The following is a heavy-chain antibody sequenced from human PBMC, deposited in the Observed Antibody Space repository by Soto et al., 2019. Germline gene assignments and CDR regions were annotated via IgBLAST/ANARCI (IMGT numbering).Heavy chain of an antibody. CDR3: ATAGLTGTV. V-gene: IGHV3-48*03. CDR1: GFTFSSYE. Sequence: QLVESGGGSVQPGRSLRLSCAPSGFTFSSYEMNWVRQAPGKGLEWVSYISVSGTMRFYADAVKGRFTISRDNTKKILYLQMNSLRAEDTAFYYCATAGLTGTVWGQGTTVTVSS. J-gene: IGHJ6*02. CDR2: ISVSGTMR. D-gene: IGHD1-1*01.